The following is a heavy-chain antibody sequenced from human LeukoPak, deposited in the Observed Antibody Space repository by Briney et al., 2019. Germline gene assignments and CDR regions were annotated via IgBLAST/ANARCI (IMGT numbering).Heavy chain of an antibody. CDR1: GGSISSSHW. CDR3: ATGYYGSAPGGWFDP. CDR2: IYHGGGT. J-gene: IGHJ5*02. Sequence: PSGTLSLTCEVSGGSISSSHWWSWVRRPPGKGLEWIGEIYHGGGTNYDLSLKSRVTISVDKSKNQFSLKLSSVTAADTAVYYCATGYYGSAPGGWFDPWGQGTLVTVSS. D-gene: IGHD3-10*01. V-gene: IGHV4-4*02.